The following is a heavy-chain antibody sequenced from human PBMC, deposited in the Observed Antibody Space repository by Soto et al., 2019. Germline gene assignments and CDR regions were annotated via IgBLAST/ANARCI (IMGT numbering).Heavy chain of an antibody. CDR3: ARARRGAPYYYTMDL. J-gene: IGHJ6*02. D-gene: IGHD3-10*01. V-gene: IGHV3-23*01. Sequence: ELQLLESGGGLVQPGGSLRLSCIACGFSFSSYAMTWDRQAPGKGLEWVSDISGSGGITYYADSVKGRFTISRDNSKNTLNLQMNSLRADDTAVYYCARARRGAPYYYTMDLWGQGTTVTVSS. CDR2: ISGSGGIT. CDR1: GFSFSSYA.